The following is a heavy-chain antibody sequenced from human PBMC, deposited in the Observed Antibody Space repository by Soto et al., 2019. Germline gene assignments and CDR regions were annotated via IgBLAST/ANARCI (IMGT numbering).Heavy chain of an antibody. Sequence: QVQLVESGGGVVQPGRSLRLSCAASGFSFSSYGMHWVRQAPGKGLEWVAVIWYDGSNKYYGDSVKGRFTISRDNSKNTRYLQMNSLRAEDTAVYYWARSPPGVAGRYYFDYWGQGTLITVSS. CDR1: GFSFSSYG. CDR3: ARSPPGVAGRYYFDY. J-gene: IGHJ4*02. D-gene: IGHD6-6*01. V-gene: IGHV3-33*01. CDR2: IWYDGSNK.